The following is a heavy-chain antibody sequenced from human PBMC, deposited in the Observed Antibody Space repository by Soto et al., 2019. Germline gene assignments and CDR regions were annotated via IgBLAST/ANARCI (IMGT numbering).Heavy chain of an antibody. V-gene: IGHV1-24*01. CDR1: GYTLTELS. Sequence: ASVKVSSKVSGYTLTELSRHWVRQAPGKGLEWMGGFDPEDGETIYAQKFQGRVTMTEDTSTDTAYMELSSLRSEDTAVYYCATTISVVPAAMAFDYWGQGTLVTVSS. J-gene: IGHJ4*02. CDR2: FDPEDGET. D-gene: IGHD2-2*01. CDR3: ATTISVVPAAMAFDY.